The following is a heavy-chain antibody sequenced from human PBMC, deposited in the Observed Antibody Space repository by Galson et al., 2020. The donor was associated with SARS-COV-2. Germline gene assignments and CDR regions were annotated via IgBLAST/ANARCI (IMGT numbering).Heavy chain of an antibody. CDR3: TRDVHYDSSGYYWGFGKIFDY. J-gene: IGHJ4*02. Sequence: GESLQISCTASGFTFGDYAMSWFRQAPGQGLEWVGFIRSKAYGTPTDSAASVKGSFTIPRDDSKSIAYLQMNSLKTEDTAVYYCTRDVHYDSSGYYWGFGKIFDYWGQGTLVTVSS. CDR1: GFTFGDYA. D-gene: IGHD3-22*01. CDR2: IRSKAYGTPT. V-gene: IGHV3-49*03.